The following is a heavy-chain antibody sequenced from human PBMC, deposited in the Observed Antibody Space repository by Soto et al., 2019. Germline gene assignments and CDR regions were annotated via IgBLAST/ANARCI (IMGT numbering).Heavy chain of an antibody. CDR1: KFTFASYV. CDR2: ISFDGNNK. V-gene: IGHV3-30*04. CDR3: AREMIPMIMGGMSAMDV. Sequence: QVQLVESGGGVVQPARSQRLSCTASKFTFASYVMHWVRQAPGEGLEWVALISFDGNNKYYADSVKGRFTISRDNSKNTMYLQMNSLRPEDTAVYYCAREMIPMIMGGMSAMDVWGQGTTVTVS. J-gene: IGHJ6*02. D-gene: IGHD3-22*01.